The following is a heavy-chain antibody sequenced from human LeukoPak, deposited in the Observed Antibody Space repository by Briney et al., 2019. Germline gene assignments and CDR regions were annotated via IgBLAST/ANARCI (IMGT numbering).Heavy chain of an antibody. D-gene: IGHD3-3*01. V-gene: IGHV3-30-3*01. CDR2: ISYDGSNK. CDR1: GFTFSSYA. Sequence: VASRRLSCAASGFTFSSYAMHWVRQAPGKGLEWVAVISYDGSNKYYADSVKGRFTISRDNSKNPLYLQMNSLRAEDTAVYYCARGNVFWSGYPLPYWGQGTLVTVSS. CDR3: ARGNVFWSGYPLPY. J-gene: IGHJ4*02.